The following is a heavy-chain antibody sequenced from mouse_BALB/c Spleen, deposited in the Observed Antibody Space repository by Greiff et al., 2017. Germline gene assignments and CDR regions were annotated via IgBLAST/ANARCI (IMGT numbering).Heavy chain of an antibody. Sequence: EVNVVESGGGLVQPGGSRKLSCAASGFTFSSFGMHWVRQAPEKGLEWVAYISSGSSTIYYADTVKGRFTISRDNPKNTLFLQMTSLRSEDTAMYYCAREKDGNYGGAWFAYWGQGTLVTVSA. CDR2: ISSGSSTI. J-gene: IGHJ3*01. V-gene: IGHV5-17*02. CDR3: AREKDGNYGGAWFAY. D-gene: IGHD2-1*01. CDR1: GFTFSSFG.